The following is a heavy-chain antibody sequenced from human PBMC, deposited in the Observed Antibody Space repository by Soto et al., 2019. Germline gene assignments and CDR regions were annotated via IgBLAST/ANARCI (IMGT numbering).Heavy chain of an antibody. J-gene: IGHJ6*02. D-gene: IGHD2-2*01. CDR3: ARLHGYGISSSCHGHYAMDV. CDR2: IYYSGST. Sequence: SETLSLTCTVSGGSISSYYWSWIRQPPGKGLEWIGYIYYSGSTNYNPSLKSRVTVSVDTSKNQFSLKVTSVTAADTAVYYCARLHGYGISSSCHGHYAMDVRGQGTTVTVSS. V-gene: IGHV4-59*08. CDR1: GGSISSYY.